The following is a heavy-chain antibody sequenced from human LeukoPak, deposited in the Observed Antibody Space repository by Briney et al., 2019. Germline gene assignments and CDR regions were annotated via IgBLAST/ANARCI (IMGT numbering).Heavy chain of an antibody. J-gene: IGHJ5*02. V-gene: IGHV3-7*01. CDR1: GFIFTNYF. CDR2: IKHDGSEK. CDR3: AMASSTSFGWFDP. D-gene: IGHD2-2*01. Sequence: GGSLRLSCAASGFIFTNYFMSWVRQAPGKGLEWVASIKHDGSEKYYVDSVRGRFTISRDNAKNSLFLQMDSLRAEDTAVYYCAMASSTSFGWFDPWGQGTPVTVSS.